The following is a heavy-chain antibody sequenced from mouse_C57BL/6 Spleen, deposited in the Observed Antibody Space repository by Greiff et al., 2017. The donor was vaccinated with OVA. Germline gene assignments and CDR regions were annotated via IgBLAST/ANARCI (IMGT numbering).Heavy chain of an antibody. CDR3: ARVRDYYGSRNAMDY. J-gene: IGHJ4*01. Sequence: QVQLQQSGPELVKPGASVKISCKASGYSFTSYYIHWVKQRPGPGLEWIGWIYPGSGNTKYNEQFKGKATLTADTSSSTAYMQLSSLTSEDSAVYYCARVRDYYGSRNAMDYWGQGTSVTVSS. V-gene: IGHV1-66*01. CDR1: GYSFTSYY. D-gene: IGHD1-1*01. CDR2: IYPGSGNT.